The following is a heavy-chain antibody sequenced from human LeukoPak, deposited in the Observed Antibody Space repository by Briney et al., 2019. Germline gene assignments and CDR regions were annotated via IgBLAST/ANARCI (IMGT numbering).Heavy chain of an antibody. CDR3: ARDRGNGDFDY. J-gene: IGHJ4*02. CDR2: INPNSGGT. V-gene: IGHV1-2*02. D-gene: IGHD4-17*01. Sequence: GASVTVSCKASGYSFTDYYMHWVRQAPGQGLEWMGWINPNSGGTNYAQKFQGRVTMTRDTSINTASMELSRLRSDDTAVYYCARDRGNGDFDYWGQGTLVTVSS. CDR1: GYSFTDYY.